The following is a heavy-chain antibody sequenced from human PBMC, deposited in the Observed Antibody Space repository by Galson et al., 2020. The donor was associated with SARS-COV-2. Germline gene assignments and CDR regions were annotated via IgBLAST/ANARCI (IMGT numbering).Heavy chain of an antibody. D-gene: IGHD3-3*02. CDR1: GFTFKSHW. CDR3: VRGGAFGTREGDF. Sequence: GGSLRLSCAASGFTFKSHWMDWVRQVPGKGLEWVSHINIDGSVKRYADSVKGRFTISRDNAEDTLYLQMNSLRVEDTAVYYCVRGGAFGTREGDFWGQGTRVTVSS. CDR2: INIDGSVK. V-gene: IGHV3-74*01. J-gene: IGHJ4*02.